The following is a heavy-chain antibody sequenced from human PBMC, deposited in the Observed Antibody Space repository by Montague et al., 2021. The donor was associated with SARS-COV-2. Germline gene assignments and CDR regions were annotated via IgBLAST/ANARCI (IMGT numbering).Heavy chain of an antibody. V-gene: IGHV4-31*03. J-gene: IGHJ5*02. CDR1: GGSISSGGYY. CDR2: IYYSGST. Sequence: TLSLTCTVSGGSISSGGYYWSWIRPHPAKGLEWIGYIYYSGSTYYNPSLKSRVTISVDTSKNQFSLKLSSVTAADTAVYSCARARRGSGSGSYFDFLVNWFDPWGQGTLVTVSS. CDR3: ARARRGSGSGSYFDFLVNWFDP. D-gene: IGHD3-10*01.